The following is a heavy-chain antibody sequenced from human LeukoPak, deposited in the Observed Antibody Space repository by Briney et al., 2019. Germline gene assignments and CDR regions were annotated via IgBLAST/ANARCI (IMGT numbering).Heavy chain of an antibody. CDR1: GGSISSYY. Sequence: PSETLSLTCTVSGGSISSYYWSWIRQPAGKGLEWIGRIYTSGSTNYNPSLKSRVTMSVDTSKKQFSLKLSSVTAADTAVYYCALADYYDSSGSPFDYWGQGTLVTVSS. CDR3: ALADYYDSSGSPFDY. D-gene: IGHD3-22*01. V-gene: IGHV4-4*07. J-gene: IGHJ4*02. CDR2: IYTSGST.